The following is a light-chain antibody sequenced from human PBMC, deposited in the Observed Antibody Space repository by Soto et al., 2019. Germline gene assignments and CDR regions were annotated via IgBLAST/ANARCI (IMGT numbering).Light chain of an antibody. J-gene: IGLJ3*02. V-gene: IGLV2-8*01. CDR2: EVV. CDR1: KNDIGVYDF. Sequence: QSALTQPPSASGSPGQSVTISCTGTKNDIGVYDFVSWYQHHPGKAPRLIIYEVVQRPSGVPDRFSGSKSGNTASLTVSGLQAEDEADYYCQSYDSSLSGLVFGGGTKLTVL. CDR3: QSYDSSLSGLV.